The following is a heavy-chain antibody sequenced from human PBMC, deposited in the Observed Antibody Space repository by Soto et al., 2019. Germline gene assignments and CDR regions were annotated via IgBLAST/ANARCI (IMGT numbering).Heavy chain of an antibody. CDR1: GFTFSSYW. J-gene: IGHJ5*02. CDR2: INSDGSCT. Sequence: EVQLVESGGNLIQPGGSLRLSCAASGFTFSSYWMHWVRQAPGKGLVWVSRINSDGSCTSYVDSVKGRFTISRDNAKNTLYLQMNSLSVEDTAVYYCARRGQEGPGLAHWGQGTLVTVSS. V-gene: IGHV3-74*01. CDR3: ARRGQEGPGLAH.